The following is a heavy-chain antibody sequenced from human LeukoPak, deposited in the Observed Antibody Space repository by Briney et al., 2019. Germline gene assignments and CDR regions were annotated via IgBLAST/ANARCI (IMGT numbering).Heavy chain of an antibody. Sequence: PGGSLRLSCAASGFTFSSYSMDWVRQPPGKGLEWIGSIYYSGSTYYNPSLKSRVTISVDTSKNQFSLKLSSVTAADTAVYYCAAEISSGWYNYWGQGTLVTVSS. CDR1: GFTFSSYS. D-gene: IGHD6-19*01. CDR3: AAEISSGWYNY. CDR2: IYYSGST. J-gene: IGHJ4*02. V-gene: IGHV4-39*01.